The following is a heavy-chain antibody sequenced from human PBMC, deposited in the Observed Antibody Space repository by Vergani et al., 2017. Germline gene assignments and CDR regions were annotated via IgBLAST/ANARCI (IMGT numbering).Heavy chain of an antibody. V-gene: IGHV4-34*01. CDR1: EGLFRGYY. Sequence: QVHLQEWGAGRLKPSETRSLICEVYEGLFRGYYWSGIAHPPGKGLEWIGETNHSGSANYNPSLKSRVTMSIDTSKNQFSLKLSSVTAADTAVYFCARHGPGFYTYFMDVWGKGATVTVSS. CDR2: TNHSGSA. CDR3: ARHGPGFYTYFMDV. D-gene: IGHD2-8*01. J-gene: IGHJ6*03.